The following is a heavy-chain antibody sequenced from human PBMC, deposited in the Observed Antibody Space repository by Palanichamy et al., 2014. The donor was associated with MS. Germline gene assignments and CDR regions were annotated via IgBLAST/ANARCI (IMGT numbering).Heavy chain of an antibody. CDR1: GFSLSTSGVG. CDR3: NLVHYYHGMDV. Sequence: QITLKESGPTLVKPTQTLTLTCTFSGFSLSTSGVGVGWIRQPPGKALEWLALIYWNDDKRYSPSLKSRLTITKDTSKNQVVLTMTNMDPVDTATYYCNLVHYYHGMDVWGQGTTVTVSS. V-gene: IGHV2-5*01. D-gene: IGHD6-6*01. CDR2: IYWNDDK. J-gene: IGHJ6*02.